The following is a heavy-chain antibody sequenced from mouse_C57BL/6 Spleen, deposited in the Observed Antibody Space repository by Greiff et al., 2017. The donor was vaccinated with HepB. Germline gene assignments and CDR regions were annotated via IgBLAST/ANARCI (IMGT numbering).Heavy chain of an antibody. Sequence: DVMLVESGGGLVKPGGSLKLSCAASGFTFSSYTMSWVRQTPEKRLEWVATISGGGGNTYYPDSVKGRFTISRDNAKNTLYLQMSSLRSEDTALYYCARPLDYAMDYWGQGTSVTVSS. D-gene: IGHD2-10*02. CDR3: ARPLDYAMDY. J-gene: IGHJ4*01. CDR1: GFTFSSYT. V-gene: IGHV5-9*01. CDR2: ISGGGGNT.